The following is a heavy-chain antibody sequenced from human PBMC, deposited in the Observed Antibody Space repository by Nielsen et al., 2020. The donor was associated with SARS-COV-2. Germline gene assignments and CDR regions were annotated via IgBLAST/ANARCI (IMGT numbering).Heavy chain of an antibody. V-gene: IGHV3-23*01. Sequence: GGSLRLSCAASGFTFGNYAMNWVRQAPGKGLEWVAGILGGGGTKYYGDSVKGRFTISRDNAKNSLYLQMNSLRAEDTALYYCAKGEGAYYYGSGSSFDYWGQGTLVTVSS. CDR2: ILGGGGTK. J-gene: IGHJ4*02. D-gene: IGHD3-10*01. CDR1: GFTFGNYA. CDR3: AKGEGAYYYGSGSSFDY.